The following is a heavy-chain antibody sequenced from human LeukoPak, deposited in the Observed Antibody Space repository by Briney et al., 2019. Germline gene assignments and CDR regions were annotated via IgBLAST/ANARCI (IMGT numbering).Heavy chain of an antibody. CDR3: AKGGVPHYYHYYMDV. CDR1: GFTFDDYT. Sequence: GGSLRLSCAASGFTFDDYTMHWVRQAPGKGLEWVSLISWDGGSTYYADSVKGRFTISRDNSKNSLYLQMNSLRTEDTALYYCAKGGVPHYYHYYMDVWGKGTTVTISS. J-gene: IGHJ6*03. CDR2: ISWDGGST. V-gene: IGHV3-43*01. D-gene: IGHD3-16*01.